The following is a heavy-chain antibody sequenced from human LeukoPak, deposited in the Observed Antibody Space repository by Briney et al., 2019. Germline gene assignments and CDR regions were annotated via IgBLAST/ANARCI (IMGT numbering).Heavy chain of an antibody. CDR1: EYSFTSYW. J-gene: IGHJ4*02. D-gene: IGHD2-15*01. CDR2: IDPSDSYT. V-gene: IGHV5-10-1*01. CDR3: ARQDGGRPDVKDY. Sequence: RESLKISCKGSEYSFTSYWISWVRQMPGKGLEWMGRIDPSDSYTNYSPSFQGHVTISADKSISTACLQWSSLKASDTAMYYCARQDGGRPDVKDYWGQGTLVTVSS.